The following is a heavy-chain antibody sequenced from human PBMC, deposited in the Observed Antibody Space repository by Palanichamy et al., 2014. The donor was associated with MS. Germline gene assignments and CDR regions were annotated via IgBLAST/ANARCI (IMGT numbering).Heavy chain of an antibody. J-gene: IGHJ1*01. CDR3: PIRGSASQNAEYFQH. Sequence: EVQLVESGGGLVQPGGSLRLSCAASGFIFTNYWMHWVRQAPGKGLEWVGFIRSKAHGGTTDYAASVKDRFTISRDDSKSIAYLEMNSLKTEDTAVYYCPIRGSASQNAEYFQHWGQGTLVTVSS. D-gene: IGHD3-10*01. CDR2: IRSKAHGGTT. V-gene: IGHV3-49*04. CDR1: GFIFTNYW.